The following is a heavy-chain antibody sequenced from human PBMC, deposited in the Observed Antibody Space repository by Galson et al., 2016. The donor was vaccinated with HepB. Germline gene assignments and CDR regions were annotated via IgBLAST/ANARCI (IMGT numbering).Heavy chain of an antibody. CDR3: ATVVVSAIFRGFDP. V-gene: IGHV4-4*02. Sequence: SETLSLTCDVSGGSITSTNWYNWVRQPPGKGLEWIGEISHSGSTDYSPSLKSRVTISVDKSKNQFSLRLTSVTAADTAIYYCATVVVSAIFRGFDPWGQGTLVTVSS. CDR1: GGSITSTNW. CDR2: ISHSGST. D-gene: IGHD2-21*02. J-gene: IGHJ5*02.